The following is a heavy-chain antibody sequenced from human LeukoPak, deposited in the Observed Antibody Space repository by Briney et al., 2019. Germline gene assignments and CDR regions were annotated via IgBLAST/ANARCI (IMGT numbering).Heavy chain of an antibody. CDR2: IYYSGST. V-gene: IGHV4-31*03. D-gene: IGHD3-3*01. CDR1: GGSISSGGYY. Sequence: SETLSLTCTVSGGSISSGGYYWSWIRQHPGKGLEWIWYIYYSGSTYYNPSLKSRVTISVDTSKNQFSLKLSPVTAADTAVYYCARGGASNYDFWRDDYYYYMDVWGKGTTVTVSS. CDR3: ARGGASNYDFWRDDYYYYMDV. J-gene: IGHJ6*03.